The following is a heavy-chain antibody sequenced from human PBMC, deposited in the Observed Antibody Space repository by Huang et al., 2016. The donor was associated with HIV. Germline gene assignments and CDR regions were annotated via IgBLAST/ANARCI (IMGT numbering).Heavy chain of an antibody. CDR3: ARHRYCTGGSCYSGNNWFDP. Sequence: QLQLQRSGPGLVKPSETLSLTCTVFGGSISSGSYYWGWIRQPPGKGLEWIGSIYYSGSTYYNPAPSLKSRVTISVDTSKKQFSRRLSSVTAADTAVYYCARHRYCTGGSCYSGNNWFDPWGQGTLVTVSS. J-gene: IGHJ5*02. D-gene: IGHD2-15*01. CDR2: IYYSGST. CDR1: GGSISSGSYY. V-gene: IGHV4-39*01.